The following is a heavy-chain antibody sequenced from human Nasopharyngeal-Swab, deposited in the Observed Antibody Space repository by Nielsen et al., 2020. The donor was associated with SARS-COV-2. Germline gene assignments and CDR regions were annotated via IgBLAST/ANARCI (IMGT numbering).Heavy chain of an antibody. J-gene: IGHJ4*02. V-gene: IGHV3-23*01. D-gene: IGHD6-6*01. CDR3: AKDVNGYSSSPHFDY. CDR2: ISGSTT. CDR1: GFTFSSYA. Sequence: GGSLRLSCAASGFTFSSYAMSWVRQAPGKGLECVSAISGSTTYYADSVKGRFTISRDNSKNTLYLQMNSLRAEDTAVYYCAKDVNGYSSSPHFDYWDQGTLVTVSS.